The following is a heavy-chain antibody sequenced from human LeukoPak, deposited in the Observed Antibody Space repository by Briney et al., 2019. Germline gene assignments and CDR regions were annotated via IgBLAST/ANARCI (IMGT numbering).Heavy chain of an antibody. J-gene: IGHJ5*02. V-gene: IGHV4-34*01. CDR3: ARGLRGLFRRFCSGGSCYEVWFDP. CDR2: INHYGST. Sequence: KPSETLSLTCAVYGGSFSGYYWSWIRQPPGKGLEWIGEINHYGSTNYNPSLKSRVTISVDTSKNQFSLKLTSVTAADTAVYYCARGLRGLFRRFCSGGSCYEVWFDPWGQGILVTVSS. CDR1: GGSFSGYY. D-gene: IGHD2-15*01.